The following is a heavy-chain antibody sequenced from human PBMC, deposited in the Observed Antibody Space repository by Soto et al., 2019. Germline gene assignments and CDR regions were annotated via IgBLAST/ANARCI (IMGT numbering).Heavy chain of an antibody. CDR3: ARYIYGQGFKA. J-gene: IGHJ5*02. Sequence: QVQLVKPGAEVRKPGASVKVSCKASGDIFTNFDFNWVRQATGQGLEWIGWMRANSGDTGHDQKFQGRVSMTRDTSMSTAYMELSSLRAEDTAVYYCARYIYGQGFKAWGQGTLVFVSS. V-gene: IGHV1-8*01. CDR1: GDIFTNFD. CDR2: MRANSGDT. D-gene: IGHD3-3*02.